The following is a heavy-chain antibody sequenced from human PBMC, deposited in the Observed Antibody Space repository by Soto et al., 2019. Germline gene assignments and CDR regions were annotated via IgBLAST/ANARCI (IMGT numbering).Heavy chain of an antibody. D-gene: IGHD6-25*01. CDR1: GGSISSGVYY. J-gene: IGHJ3*02. Sequence: SSETLSLTCTVSGGSISSGVYYWSWIRHHPGKGLEWIGYIYYIGSTYYNPSLKSRVTISVDTSKNQFSLKLSSVTAADTAVYYCAREMRAASDAFDIWGQGTMVTV. CDR3: AREMRAASDAFDI. CDR2: IYYIGST. V-gene: IGHV4-31*03.